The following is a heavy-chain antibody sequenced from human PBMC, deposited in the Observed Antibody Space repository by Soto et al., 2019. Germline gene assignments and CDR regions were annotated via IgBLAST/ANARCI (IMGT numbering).Heavy chain of an antibody. Sequence: QVQLQESGPGLVKPSQTLSLTCTVSGDSIASGAYYWSWIRHHPGKGLEWIGYIYYSGSTYYNPSLKSRVSISVDTSQNQFPLKLSSLTAANTAVYYCASVDNRRTIGTWCPGTRVIVST. V-gene: IGHV4-31*03. CDR1: GDSIASGAYY. CDR3: ASVDNRRTIGT. CDR2: IYYSGST. J-gene: IGHJ5*02.